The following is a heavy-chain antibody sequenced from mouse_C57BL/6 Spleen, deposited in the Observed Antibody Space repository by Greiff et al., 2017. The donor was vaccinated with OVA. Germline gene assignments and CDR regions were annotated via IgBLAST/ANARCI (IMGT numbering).Heavy chain of an antibody. D-gene: IGHD2-5*01. V-gene: IGHV7-1*01. Sequence: EVQLVESGGGLVQSGRSLRLSCATSGFTFSDFYMEWVRQAPGKGLEWIAASRNKANDYTTEYSASVKGRFIVSRDTSQSILYLQMNALRAEDTAIYYCARDADSNYGYFDVWGTGTTVTVSS. CDR3: ARDADSNYGYFDV. CDR1: GFTFSDFY. CDR2: SRNKANDYTT. J-gene: IGHJ1*03.